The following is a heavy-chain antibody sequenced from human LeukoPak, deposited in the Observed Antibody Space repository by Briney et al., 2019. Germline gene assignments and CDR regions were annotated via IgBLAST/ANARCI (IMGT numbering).Heavy chain of an antibody. CDR2: ISYDGINK. CDR3: AKGSGIHLWLYYFDY. V-gene: IGHV3-30-3*01. CDR1: GFTFSNYA. D-gene: IGHD3-10*01. J-gene: IGHJ4*02. Sequence: PGRSLSLSCAASGFTFSNYAMHWVRQAPGKGLEWVAVISYDGINKYYADPVKGRFIISRDNSKNTLFLQMNSLRAEDTAVYYCAKGSGIHLWLYYFDYLGPGTLVTVSS.